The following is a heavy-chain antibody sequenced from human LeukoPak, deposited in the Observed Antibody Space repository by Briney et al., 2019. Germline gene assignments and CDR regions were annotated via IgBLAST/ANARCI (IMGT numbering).Heavy chain of an antibody. CDR2: ISSSSSYI. CDR1: GFTFSSYS. D-gene: IGHD1-1*01. V-gene: IGHV3-21*01. Sequence: GGSLRLSCAASGFTFSSYSMNWVRQAPGKGLEWVSSISSSSSYIYYADSVKGRFTISRDNAKNSLYLQMNSLRAEDTAVYYCAKDPTTGTTPNWFDPWGQETLVTVSS. J-gene: IGHJ5*02. CDR3: AKDPTTGTTPNWFDP.